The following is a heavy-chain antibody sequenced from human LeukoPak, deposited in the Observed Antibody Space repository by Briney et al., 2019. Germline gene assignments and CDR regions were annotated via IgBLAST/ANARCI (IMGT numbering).Heavy chain of an antibody. J-gene: IGHJ5*02. CDR3: ARGVLGYCSSTSCYNWFDP. Sequence: PSETLSLTCTVSGGSISSYYWSWIRQPAGKGLEWIGEINHSGSTNYNPSLKSRVTISVDTSKNQFSLKLSSVTAADTAVYYCARGVLGYCSSTSCYNWFDPWGQGTLVTVSS. D-gene: IGHD2-2*01. CDR2: INHSGST. V-gene: IGHV4-34*01. CDR1: GGSISSYY.